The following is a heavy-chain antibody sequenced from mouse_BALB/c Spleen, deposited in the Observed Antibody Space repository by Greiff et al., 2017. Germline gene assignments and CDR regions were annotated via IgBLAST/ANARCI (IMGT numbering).Heavy chain of an antibody. D-gene: IGHD2-4*01. J-gene: IGHJ2*01. CDR3: ARSGDYDDFDY. CDR1: GYTFTSYV. CDR2: INPYNDGT. Sequence: VHVKQSGPELVKPGASVKMSCKASGYTFTSYVMHWVKQKPGQGLEWIGYINPYNDGTKYNEKFKGKATLTSDKSSSTAYMELSSLTSEDSAVYYCARSGDYDDFDYWGQGTTLTVSS. V-gene: IGHV1-14*01.